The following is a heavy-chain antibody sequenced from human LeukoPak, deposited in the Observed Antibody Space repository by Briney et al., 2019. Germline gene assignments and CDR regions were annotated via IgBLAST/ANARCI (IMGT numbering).Heavy chain of an antibody. J-gene: IGHJ4*02. CDR2: ISYDGSNK. D-gene: IGHD5-18*01. Sequence: GRSLRLSCAASGFTFSSYAMHWVRQAPGKGLEWVAVISYDGSNKYYADSVKGRSTISRDNSKNTLYLQMNSLRAEDTAVYYCARVQGRYSYGSGFDCWGQGTLVTVSS. CDR3: ARVQGRYSYGSGFDC. V-gene: IGHV3-30*04. CDR1: GFTFSSYA.